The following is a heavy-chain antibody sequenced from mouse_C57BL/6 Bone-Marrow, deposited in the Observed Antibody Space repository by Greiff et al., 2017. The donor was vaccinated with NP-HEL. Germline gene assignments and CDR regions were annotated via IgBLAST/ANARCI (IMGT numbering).Heavy chain of an antibody. D-gene: IGHD1-1*01. CDR2: INPNNGGT. V-gene: IGHV1-26*01. CDR1: GYTFTDYY. Sequence: EVQLQQSGPELVKPGASVKISCKASGYTFTDYYMNWVKQSHGKSLEWIGDINPNNGGTSYNQKFKGKATLTVDKSSSTAYMERRSLTSEDSAVYYCARDYGSSYFYYFDYWGQGTTLTVSS. CDR3: ARDYGSSYFYYFDY. J-gene: IGHJ2*01.